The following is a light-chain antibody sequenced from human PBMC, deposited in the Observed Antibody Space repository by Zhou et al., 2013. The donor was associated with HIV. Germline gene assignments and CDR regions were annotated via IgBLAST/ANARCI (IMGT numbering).Light chain of an antibody. CDR1: QSISNF. Sequence: DIQMTQSPTSLSASVGDRVSITCRASQSISNFLNWYQQKPGKAPKFLIYAASSLQSGVPSRFSGSGSGTDFTLTISSLQPEDFGSYYCLQTYGTPRTFGGGTKVEIK. J-gene: IGKJ4*01. CDR3: LQTYGTPRT. CDR2: AAS. V-gene: IGKV1-39*01.